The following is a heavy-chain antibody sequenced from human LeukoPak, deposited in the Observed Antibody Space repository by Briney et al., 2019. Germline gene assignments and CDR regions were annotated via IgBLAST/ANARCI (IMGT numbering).Heavy chain of an antibody. Sequence: RTRGSLRLSCAASGFLFRNYWMSWVRQAPGKGLEWVANIKEDGTLKYYADSVKGRFTISRDNAKNSLQLQMNSLRAEDMAVYYCARRRVAKDLWGQGTLVTVSS. CDR2: IKEDGTLK. CDR1: GFLFRNYW. CDR3: ARRRVAKDL. D-gene: IGHD2-15*01. J-gene: IGHJ4*02. V-gene: IGHV3-7*01.